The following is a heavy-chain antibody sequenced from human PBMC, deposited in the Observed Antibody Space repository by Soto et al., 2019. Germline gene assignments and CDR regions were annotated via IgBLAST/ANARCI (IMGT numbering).Heavy chain of an antibody. V-gene: IGHV3-48*03. CDR1: GFTFSSSE. CDR2: IHPSGQPI. J-gene: IGHJ3*01. D-gene: IGHD1-26*01. CDR3: ARQASR. Sequence: EVQLVESGGGLVQPGVSLRLSCAVSGFTFSSSEMYWVRQAPGKGLEWISYIHPSGQPIFYADSVKGRFTISRDNANNSLFLQMNSLRAEDTAVYYCARQASRWGQGTMVTVSS.